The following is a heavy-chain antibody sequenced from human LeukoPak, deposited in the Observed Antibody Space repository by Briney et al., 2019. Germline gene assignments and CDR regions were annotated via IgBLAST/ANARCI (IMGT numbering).Heavy chain of an antibody. Sequence: ASVKVPCKASGYTFTGYYMHWVRQAPGQGLEWMGWINPNSGGTNYAQKFQGWVTMTRDTSISTAYMELSRLRSDDTAAYYCARAQTYYYDSSGYSRTRYYYYGMDVWGQGTTVTVSS. CDR2: INPNSGGT. V-gene: IGHV1-2*04. CDR3: ARAQTYYYDSSGYSRTRYYYYGMDV. D-gene: IGHD3-22*01. J-gene: IGHJ6*02. CDR1: GYTFTGYY.